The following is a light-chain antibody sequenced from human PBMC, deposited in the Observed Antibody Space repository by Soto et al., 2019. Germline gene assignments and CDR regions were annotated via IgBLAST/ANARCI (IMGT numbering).Light chain of an antibody. CDR2: DVS. V-gene: IGLV2-11*01. Sequence: QPVLSQPASVSGSPGQSISISCTGTSSDVGAYNFVSWYLLHPGKAPKLMIYDVSERPSGVPDRFSGSKSGNTASLTISGLQPEDEADYYCSSYAGIYTYVFGTGTKVTVL. CDR3: SSYAGIYTYV. CDR1: SSDVGAYNF. J-gene: IGLJ1*01.